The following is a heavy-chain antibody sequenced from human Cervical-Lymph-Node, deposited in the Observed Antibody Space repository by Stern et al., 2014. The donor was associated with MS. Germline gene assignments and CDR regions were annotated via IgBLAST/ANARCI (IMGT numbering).Heavy chain of an antibody. CDR3: ARRNGDLAFDY. V-gene: IGHV5-51*01. CDR2: IYPEDSDT. CDR1: GFSFTGYW. J-gene: IGHJ4*02. D-gene: IGHD2-21*01. Sequence: EVHLVESGAEVKKPGESLQISCQGSGFSFTGYWIGWVRQMPGKGLEWMGNIYPEDSDTRHSPSYQGQVTISVDKSISTAYLQWSSLRASDTAMYFCARRNGDLAFDYWGQGTLVTVSS.